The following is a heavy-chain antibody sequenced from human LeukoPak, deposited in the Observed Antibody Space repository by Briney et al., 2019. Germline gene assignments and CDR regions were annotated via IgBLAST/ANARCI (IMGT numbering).Heavy chain of an antibody. V-gene: IGHV1-69*13. Sequence: SVKVSCKASGGTFSSYAISWVRQAPGQGLEWMGGIIPIFGTANYAQKFQGRVTITADESTSTAYMELSSLRSEDTAVYYCVKLPYAGDWFDPWGQGTLVTVSS. J-gene: IGHJ5*02. CDR1: GGTFSSYA. CDR3: VKLPYAGDWFDP. CDR2: IIPIFGTA. D-gene: IGHD1-26*01.